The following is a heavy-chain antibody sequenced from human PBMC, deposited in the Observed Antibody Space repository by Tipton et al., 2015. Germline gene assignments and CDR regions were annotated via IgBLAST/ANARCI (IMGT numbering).Heavy chain of an antibody. J-gene: IGHJ3*01. D-gene: IGHD2-21*01. V-gene: IGHV4-31*03. CDR1: GGSISSGGYY. CDR3: ARARAGEGAFDF. CDR2: IYYSGST. Sequence: TLSLTCTVSGGSISSGGYYWSWIRQHPGKGLEWIGYIYYSGSTYSNPSLQSRVTISIDTSKNQFSLKLSSVTAADTAVYYCARARAGEGAFDFWGQGTLVTVSS.